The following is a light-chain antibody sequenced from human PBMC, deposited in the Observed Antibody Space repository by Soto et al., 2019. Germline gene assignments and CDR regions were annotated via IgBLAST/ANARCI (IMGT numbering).Light chain of an antibody. CDR3: SSYATSRTRPWV. CDR1: SSDVGAYNY. J-gene: IGLJ3*02. Sequence: QSVLTQPASVSGSPGQSITISCTGTSSDVGAYNYVSWFQHHPGKAPKLMIYEVRNRPSGVSNRFSGSKSDNTASLTISGLQAEDEADYYCSSYATSRTRPWVFGGGTKLTVL. V-gene: IGLV2-14*01. CDR2: EVR.